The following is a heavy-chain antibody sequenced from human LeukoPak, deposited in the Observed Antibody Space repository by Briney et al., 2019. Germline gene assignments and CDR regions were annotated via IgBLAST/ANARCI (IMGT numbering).Heavy chain of an antibody. CDR1: GYTFTSYD. J-gene: IGHJ6*03. CDR2: MNPNSGNT. V-gene: IGHV1-8*03. D-gene: IGHD5-12*01. CDR3: ARAPRGWLRFPPYYYYMDV. Sequence: ASVKVSCKASGYTFTSYDINWVRQATGQGLEWMGWMNPNSGNTGYAQKFQGRVTITRNTSTSTAYMELSSLRSEDTAVYYCARAPRGWLRFPPYYYYMDVWGKGTTVTVSS.